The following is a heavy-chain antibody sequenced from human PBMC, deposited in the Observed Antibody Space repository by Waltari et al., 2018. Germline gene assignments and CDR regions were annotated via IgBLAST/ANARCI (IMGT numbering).Heavy chain of an antibody. J-gene: IGHJ4*02. CDR2: ISSSGGTI. Sequence: QVQLVESGGGLVKPGGSLRLSCAASGFPFSDYYMSWIRQAPGKGLECVSYISSSGGTIYYADSVKGRFTISRDNAKNSLYLQMNSLRAEDTALYYCARFKIVVAGTFPDYWGQGTLVTVSS. CDR3: ARFKIVVAGTFPDY. D-gene: IGHD6-19*01. V-gene: IGHV3-11*01. CDR1: GFPFSDYY.